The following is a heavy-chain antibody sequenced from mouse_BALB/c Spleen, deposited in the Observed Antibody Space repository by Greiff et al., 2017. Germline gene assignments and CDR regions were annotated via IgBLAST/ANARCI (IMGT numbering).Heavy chain of an antibody. J-gene: IGHJ4*01. CDR2: ISNGGGST. CDR1: GFTFSSYT. V-gene: IGHV5-12-2*01. CDR3: AREGY. Sequence: EVQRVESGGGLVQPGGSLKLSCAASGFTFSSYTMSWVRQTPEKRLEWVAYISNGGGSTYYPDTVKGRFTISRDNAKNTLYLQMSSLKSEDTAMYYCAREGYWGQGTSVTVSS.